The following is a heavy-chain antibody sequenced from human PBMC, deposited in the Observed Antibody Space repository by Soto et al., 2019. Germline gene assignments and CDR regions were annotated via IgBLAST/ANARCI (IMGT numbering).Heavy chain of an antibody. J-gene: IGHJ3*02. D-gene: IGHD3-3*02. V-gene: IGHV3-23*01. CDR2: ISGSGGST. CDR1: GFTFSSYA. CDR3: ARSPAAFLEWRIANDAFDI. Sequence: EVQLLESGGGLVQPGGSLRLSCAASGFTFSSYAMSWVRQAPGKGLEWVSAISGSGGSTYYADSVKGRFTISRDNSKNTLYLQMNSLRAEDTAVYYCARSPAAFLEWRIANDAFDIWGQGTMVTVSS.